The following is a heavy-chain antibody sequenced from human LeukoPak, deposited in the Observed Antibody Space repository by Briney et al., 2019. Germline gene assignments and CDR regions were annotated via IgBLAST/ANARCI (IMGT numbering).Heavy chain of an antibody. J-gene: IGHJ1*01. D-gene: IGHD6-13*01. CDR1: GFTFSSNG. Sequence: PGGSLRLSCAASGFTFSSNGMHWVRQAPGKGLEWVSSISSTSDIYCADSVKGRFNISRDNAKNSLYLQMNSLRTGDTAVYYCARGEQLGHLEYFQHWGQGTLVTVSS. CDR3: ARGEQLGHLEYFQH. V-gene: IGHV3-21*01. CDR2: ISSTSDI.